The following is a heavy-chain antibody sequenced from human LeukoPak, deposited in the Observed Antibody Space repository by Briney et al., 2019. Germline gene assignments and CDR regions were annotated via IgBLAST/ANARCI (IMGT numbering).Heavy chain of an antibody. CDR3: AREGYYGSGSPPSLYFDY. CDR1: GFTFSTYA. CDR2: ISINARVT. J-gene: IGHJ4*02. Sequence: GGSLRLSCSASGFTFSTYAMAWVRQAPGKGLEWVSCISINARVTYYGESVRGRFTISRDNSRSTLYLQMNSLRPEDTAIYYCAREGYYGSGSPPSLYFDYWGQGTLVTVSS. D-gene: IGHD3-10*01. V-gene: IGHV3-64*04.